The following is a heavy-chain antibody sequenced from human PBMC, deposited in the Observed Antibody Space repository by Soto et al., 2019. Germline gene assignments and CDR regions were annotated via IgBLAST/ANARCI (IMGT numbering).Heavy chain of an antibody. D-gene: IGHD6-6*01. CDR1: GFTFSSYE. J-gene: IGHJ4*02. Sequence: GGSLRLSCAASGFTFSSYEMNWVRQAPGKGLEWVSYISSSGSTIYYADSVKGRFTISRDNAKNSLYLQMNSLRAEDTAVYYCARDRYSSSSEVFDYWGQGSMVTVSS. V-gene: IGHV3-48*03. CDR3: ARDRYSSSSEVFDY. CDR2: ISSSGSTI.